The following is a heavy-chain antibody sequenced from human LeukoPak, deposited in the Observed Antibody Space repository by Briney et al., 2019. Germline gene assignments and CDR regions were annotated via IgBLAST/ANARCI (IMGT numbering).Heavy chain of an antibody. D-gene: IGHD1-26*01. CDR3: ARGYYGLYYYMDV. Sequence: PSETLSLTCTVSGYSISSGYYWGWIRQPPGKGLEWIGSIYHSGSTYYNPSLKSRVTISVDTSKNQFSLKLSSVTAADTAVYYCARGYYGLYYYMDVWGKGTTVTISS. J-gene: IGHJ6*03. V-gene: IGHV4-38-2*02. CDR2: IYHSGST. CDR1: GYSISSGYY.